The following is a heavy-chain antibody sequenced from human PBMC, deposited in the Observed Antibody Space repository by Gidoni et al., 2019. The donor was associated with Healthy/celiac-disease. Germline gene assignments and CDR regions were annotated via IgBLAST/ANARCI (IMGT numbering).Heavy chain of an antibody. J-gene: IGHJ5*02. CDR1: GGSISSSNW. V-gene: IGHV4-4*02. CDR3: ARGGLGYCSGGSCLPGWFDP. D-gene: IGHD2-15*01. CDR2: IYHSGST. Sequence: QVQLQESGPGLVKPSGTLSLTCAVSGGSISSSNWWRWVRQPPGKGLEWIGEIYHSGSTNYNPSLKSRVTISVDKSKNQFSLKLSSVTAADTAVYYCARGGLGYCSGGSCLPGWFDPWGQGTLVTVSS.